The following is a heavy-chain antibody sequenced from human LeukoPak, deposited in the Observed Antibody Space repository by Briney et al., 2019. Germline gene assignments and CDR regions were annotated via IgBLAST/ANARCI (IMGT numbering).Heavy chain of an antibody. D-gene: IGHD6-19*01. CDR1: GYTFANYG. CDR3: ARSPIARVAATTPYYMDV. CDR2: ISAYNGNT. J-gene: IGHJ6*03. Sequence: ASVKVSCKASGYTFANYGISWVRQAPGQGLEWVGWISAYNGNTNYAQKLQDRVTMTTDTSTSTGYMELGSLRSDDTALYYCARSPIARVAATTPYYMDVWGKGTTVTISS. V-gene: IGHV1-18*01.